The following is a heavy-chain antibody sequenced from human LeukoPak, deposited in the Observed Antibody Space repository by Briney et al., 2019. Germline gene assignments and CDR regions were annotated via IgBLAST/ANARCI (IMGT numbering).Heavy chain of an antibody. J-gene: IGHJ6*02. D-gene: IGHD3-3*01. CDR3: ARAAGVTIFGVVIIPNYYYGMDV. CDR1: GYIFHNYG. V-gene: IGHV1-18*01. Sequence: ASVKISCKAYGYIFHNYGLTWVRQAPGQGLEWVGWITVNSGETDYAQKLQGRVTMTTDTSTSTAYMELRSLRSDDTAVYYCARAAGVTIFGVVIIPNYYYGMDVWGQGTTVTVSS. CDR2: ITVNSGET.